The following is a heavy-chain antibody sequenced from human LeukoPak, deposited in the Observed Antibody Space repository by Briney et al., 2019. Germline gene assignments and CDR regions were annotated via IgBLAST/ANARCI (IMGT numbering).Heavy chain of an antibody. Sequence: GGSLRLSCAASGFTFSSYGMHWVRQAPGKGLEWVAVIWYDGSNKYYADSVKGRFTISRDNSKNTLYPQMNSLRAEDTAVYYCARAAMVRGADAFDIWGQGTMVTVSS. D-gene: IGHD3-10*01. V-gene: IGHV3-33*01. J-gene: IGHJ3*02. CDR3: ARAAMVRGADAFDI. CDR1: GFTFSSYG. CDR2: IWYDGSNK.